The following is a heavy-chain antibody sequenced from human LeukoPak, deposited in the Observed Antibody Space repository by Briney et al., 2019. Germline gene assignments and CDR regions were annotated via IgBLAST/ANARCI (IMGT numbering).Heavy chain of an antibody. D-gene: IGHD2-8*02. V-gene: IGHV3-23*01. CDR1: GFTFSYYA. CDR3: AKGCTGGACYSDY. J-gene: IGHJ4*02. Sequence: PGGTLRLSCAASGFTFSYYAMSWVRQAPGRGLEWVSGISGSGASSDYADSVKGRFTISRDNSKNTLSLQMHSLRAEDTAVYYCAKGCTGGACYSDYWGQGTLVTVSS. CDR2: ISGSGASS.